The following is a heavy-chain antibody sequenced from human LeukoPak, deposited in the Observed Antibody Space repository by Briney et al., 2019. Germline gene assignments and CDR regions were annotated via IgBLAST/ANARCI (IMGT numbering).Heavy chain of an antibody. CDR1: GGSISYYY. CDR2: IYYSGST. CDR3: ARRTRYNWNDDRYYFDY. J-gene: IGHJ4*02. Sequence: KSSETLSLTCSVSGGSISYYYWSWIRLRPGKGLEGIGYIYYSGSTNFNPSLKSRVTISVDTSKNQFFLRLSSVTAADTAVYYCARRTRYNWNDDRYYFDYWGQGTLVTVSS. D-gene: IGHD1-1*01. V-gene: IGHV4-59*08.